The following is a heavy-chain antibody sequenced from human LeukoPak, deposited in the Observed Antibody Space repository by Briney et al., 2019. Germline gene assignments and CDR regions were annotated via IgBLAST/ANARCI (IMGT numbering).Heavy chain of an antibody. CDR3: ARPRWLLFDFDY. CDR1: GFTFSSYA. J-gene: IGHJ4*02. V-gene: IGHV3-23*01. CDR2: ISGSGGST. D-gene: IGHD3-3*01. Sequence: PGGSLRLSCAASGFTFSSYAMSWVRQAPGKGLEWVSAISGSGGSTYYADSVKGRFTISRDNSKNTLYLQMNSLRAEDTAVYYCARPRWLLFDFDYWGQGTLVTVSS.